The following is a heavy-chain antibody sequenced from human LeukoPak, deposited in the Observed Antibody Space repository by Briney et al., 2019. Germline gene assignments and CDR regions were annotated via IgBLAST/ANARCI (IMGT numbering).Heavy chain of an antibody. CDR2: MNPNSGNT. CDR3: AKDGNYYDNSGYPP. V-gene: IGHV1-8*03. Sequence: ASVKVSCKASGYTFTSYDINWVRQATGQGLEWMGWMNPNSGNTGYAQKFQGRVTITRNTSISTAYMELSSLRSEDTAVYYCAKDGNYYDNSGYPPWGQGTLVTVSS. J-gene: IGHJ5*02. D-gene: IGHD3-22*01. CDR1: GYTFTSYD.